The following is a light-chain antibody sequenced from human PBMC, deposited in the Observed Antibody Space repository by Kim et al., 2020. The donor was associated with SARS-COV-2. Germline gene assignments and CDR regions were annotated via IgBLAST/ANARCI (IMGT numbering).Light chain of an antibody. J-gene: IGLJ3*02. V-gene: IGLV3-19*01. CDR2: DKN. CDR1: SLRSYY. Sequence: ALGPTVRITCQGDSLRSYYASWYQQKPGQAPLLVIYDKNNRPSGIPDRFSGSSSGNTASLTITGAQAEDEADYYCNSRESGVTHVVFGGGTQLTVL. CDR3: NSRESGVTHVV.